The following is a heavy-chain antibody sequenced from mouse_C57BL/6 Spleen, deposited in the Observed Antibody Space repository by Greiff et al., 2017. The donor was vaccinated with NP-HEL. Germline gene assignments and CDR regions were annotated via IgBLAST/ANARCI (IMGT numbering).Heavy chain of an antibody. D-gene: IGHD4-1*01. CDR2: INPSTGGT. CDR1: GYSFTGYY. Sequence: VHVKQSGPELVKPGASVKISCKASGYSFTGYYMNWVKQSPEKSLEWIGEINPSTGGTTYNQKFKAKATLTVDKSSSTAYMQLKSLTSEDSAVYYCARRGGTGTYYFDYWGQGTTLTVSS. J-gene: IGHJ2*01. CDR3: ARRGGTGTYYFDY. V-gene: IGHV1-42*01.